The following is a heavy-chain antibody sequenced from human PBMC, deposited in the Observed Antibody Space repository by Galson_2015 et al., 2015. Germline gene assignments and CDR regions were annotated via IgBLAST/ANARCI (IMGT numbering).Heavy chain of an antibody. CDR2: ISGSGGST. D-gene: IGHD3-16*01. CDR1: GFTFGSFV. CDR3: VKGSDDYIWGSYTTYFDY. Sequence: SLRLSCAASGFTFGSFVMSWVRQAPGKGLEWVSAISGSGGSTYYADSVKGRFTITRDKSRNALYLQMNGLRAEDTATYYCVKGSDDYIWGSYTTYFDYWGQGTLVTVSS. J-gene: IGHJ4*02. V-gene: IGHV3-23*01.